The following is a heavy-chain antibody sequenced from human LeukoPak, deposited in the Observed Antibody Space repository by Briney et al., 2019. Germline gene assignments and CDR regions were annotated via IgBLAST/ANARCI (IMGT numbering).Heavy chain of an antibody. CDR3: ARLTEYYDILTGYDAVDY. CDR2: ITPTSGGT. J-gene: IGHJ4*02. CDR1: GYIFTGHY. Sequence: ASVKVSCTASGYIFTGHYIHWVRQAPGQGLEWMGWITPTSGGTTNAQTFQGRVPMTRETSIGTAYMELSRLRSDDTAVYYCARLTEYYDILTGYDAVDYWGQGTLVTVSS. D-gene: IGHD3-9*01. V-gene: IGHV1-2*02.